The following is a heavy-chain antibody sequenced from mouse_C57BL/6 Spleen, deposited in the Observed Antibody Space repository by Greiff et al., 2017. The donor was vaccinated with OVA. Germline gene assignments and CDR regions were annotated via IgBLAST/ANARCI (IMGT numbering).Heavy chain of an antibody. V-gene: IGHV1-62-2*01. Sequence: VQLQQSGAELVKPGASVKLSCKASGYTFTEYSIHWVQQRSGQGLEWIGWFYPGSGSITYNEKFKDKATLTADTSSSTVYMELSRLTSEDSAVYFCARREDGYGYDDAMDYWGQGTSVTVSS. CDR1: GYTFTEYS. CDR3: ARREDGYGYDDAMDY. CDR2: FYPGSGSI. J-gene: IGHJ4*01. D-gene: IGHD2-2*01.